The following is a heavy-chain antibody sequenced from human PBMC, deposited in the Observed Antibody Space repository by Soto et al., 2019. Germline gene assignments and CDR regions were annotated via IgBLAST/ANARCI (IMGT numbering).Heavy chain of an antibody. CDR2: ISYDGSKD. CDR1: GFTFSSYG. Sequence: QVQLVESGGGVVQPGRSLRLSCAASGFTFSSYGMHWVRQAPGKGLEWVALISYDGSKDYYPDSVKGRFTISRDNSKNTLYLQVNSLRAEDTAVYYCAKGPYYYHSSGPLLMDYWGQGTLVTVSS. J-gene: IGHJ4*02. V-gene: IGHV3-30*18. D-gene: IGHD3-22*01. CDR3: AKGPYYYHSSGPLLMDY.